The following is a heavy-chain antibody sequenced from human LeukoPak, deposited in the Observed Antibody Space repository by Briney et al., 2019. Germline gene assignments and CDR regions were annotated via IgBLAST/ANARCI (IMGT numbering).Heavy chain of an antibody. CDR1: GGSISTHY. V-gene: IGHV4-59*11. CDR3: ARDQTTVTKGFDI. Sequence: KASETLSLTCTVSGGSISTHYWTWLRQPPGKGLEWVGYISYIGTTNYNPSLKSRVSISLDTSKTYISLKLSSVTAADTALYYCARDQTTVTKGFDIWGQGTKVTVSS. J-gene: IGHJ3*02. CDR2: ISYIGTT. D-gene: IGHD4-17*01.